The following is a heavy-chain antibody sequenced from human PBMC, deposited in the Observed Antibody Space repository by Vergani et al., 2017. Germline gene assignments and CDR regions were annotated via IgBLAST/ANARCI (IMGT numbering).Heavy chain of an antibody. D-gene: IGHD3-16*02. CDR3: ASIARAPTRRNPPPDD. CDR1: GGSFSGYY. Sequence: QVQLQQWGAGLLKPSETLSLTCAVYGGSFSGYYWSWIRQPPGKGLEWIGEINHSGSTNYNPSLKSRVTISVDTSKNQFSLQLTSVTAADSALYFCASIARAPTRRNPPPDDWGQGILVTVSS. J-gene: IGHJ4*02. V-gene: IGHV4-34*01. CDR2: INHSGST.